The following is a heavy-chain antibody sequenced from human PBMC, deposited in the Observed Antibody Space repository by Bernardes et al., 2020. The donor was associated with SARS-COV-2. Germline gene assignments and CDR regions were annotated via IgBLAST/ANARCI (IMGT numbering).Heavy chain of an antibody. Sequence: SETLSLTCTVSGCSISSDYWCGCLRRPGERLVWSGHGYNSVTTANNPSLKGRVTRSKDTSKNQVSLELNSVTAADTAVDFCARARRTYYNDKSGQRHEWYDALEVWSRGTIATVSS. V-gene: IGHV4-59*01. J-gene: IGHJ3*01. D-gene: IGHD3-22*01. CDR1: GCSISSDY. CDR2: GYNSVTT. CDR3: ARARRTYYNDKSGQRHEWYDALEV.